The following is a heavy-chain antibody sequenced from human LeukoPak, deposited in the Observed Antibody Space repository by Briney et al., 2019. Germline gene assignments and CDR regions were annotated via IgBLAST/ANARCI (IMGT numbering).Heavy chain of an antibody. CDR3: AKDDYGSGRYSFFDY. V-gene: IGHV3-23*01. CDR2: ISGSGGST. D-gene: IGHD3-10*01. J-gene: IGHJ4*02. Sequence: GGSLRLSCAASGFTFSSYAMSWVRQAPWKGLEWVSAISGSGGSTYYADSVKGRFTISRDNAKNTLYLQMNSLRAEDTAVYYCAKDDYGSGRYSFFDYWGQGTLVTVSS. CDR1: GFTFSSYA.